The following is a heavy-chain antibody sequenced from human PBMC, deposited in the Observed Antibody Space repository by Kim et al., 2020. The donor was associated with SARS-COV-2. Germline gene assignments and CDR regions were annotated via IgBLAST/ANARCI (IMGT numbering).Heavy chain of an antibody. CDR2: VSGSGGTK. V-gene: IGHV3-23*01. CDR3: AKSSSMWSYGHFDW. Sequence: GGSLRLSCAASGIAFSSFAMSWVRQAPGQGLEWVSGVSGSGGTKEYVDSVKGRFTISRDNSKNTLYLQMSSLRAEDTAIYYCAKSSSMWSYGHFDWWGQGTPVTVSA. J-gene: IGHJ4*02. CDR1: GIAFSSFA. D-gene: IGHD3-16*01.